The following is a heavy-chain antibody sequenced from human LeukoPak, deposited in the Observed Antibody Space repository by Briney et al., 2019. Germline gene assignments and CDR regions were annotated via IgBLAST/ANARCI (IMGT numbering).Heavy chain of an antibody. V-gene: IGHV3-30*04. Sequence: GGSLRLSCAASGFTFSSYAMHWVRQAPGKGLEWVAVISYDGSNKYYADSVKGRFTISRDNSKNTLYLQMNSLRAEDTAVYYCARGYSSSFFDYWGQGTLVTVSS. CDR3: ARGYSSSFFDY. CDR1: GFTFSSYA. CDR2: ISYDGSNK. D-gene: IGHD6-13*01. J-gene: IGHJ4*02.